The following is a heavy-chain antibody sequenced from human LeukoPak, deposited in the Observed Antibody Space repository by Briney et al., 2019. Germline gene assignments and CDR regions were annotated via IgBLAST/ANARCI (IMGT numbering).Heavy chain of an antibody. Sequence: GASVKVSCKASGYNFTGYHFHWVRRAPGQGLEWMGWINPNSGGTNYAQKFQGRVTMTRDTSISTAYMELSRLRSDDTAVYYCARVDTAMVTDDAFDIWGQGTMVTVSS. J-gene: IGHJ3*02. V-gene: IGHV1-2*02. D-gene: IGHD5-18*01. CDR1: GYNFTGYH. CDR3: ARVDTAMVTDDAFDI. CDR2: INPNSGGT.